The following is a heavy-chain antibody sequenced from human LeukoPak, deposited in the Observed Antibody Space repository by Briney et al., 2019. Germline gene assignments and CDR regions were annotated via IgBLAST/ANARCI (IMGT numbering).Heavy chain of an antibody. CDR3: ARRQTYFDY. Sequence: SETLSLTCTVSGGSISPYFWSWIRQSPGKGLEWIGYIYNDGSTKYNPSLKSRVTISADTFKRQFSLNLRSVTAADTAVYYCARRQTYFDYWGQGTLVTVSS. CDR1: GGSISPYF. CDR2: IYNDGST. V-gene: IGHV4-4*09. J-gene: IGHJ4*02.